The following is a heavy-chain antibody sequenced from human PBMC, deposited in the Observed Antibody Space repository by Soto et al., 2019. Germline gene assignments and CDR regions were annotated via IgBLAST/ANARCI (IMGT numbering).Heavy chain of an antibody. V-gene: IGHV1-18*01. Sequence: ASVKVSCKASGYTFTSYGISWVRQAPGQGLEWMGWISAYNGNTNYAQKLQGRVTMTTDTSTSTAYMELRSLRSDDTAVYYCARDYGSGSYYNPPFDPWGQGTLVTVSS. CDR3: ARDYGSGSYYNPPFDP. CDR2: ISAYNGNT. D-gene: IGHD3-10*01. J-gene: IGHJ5*02. CDR1: GYTFTSYG.